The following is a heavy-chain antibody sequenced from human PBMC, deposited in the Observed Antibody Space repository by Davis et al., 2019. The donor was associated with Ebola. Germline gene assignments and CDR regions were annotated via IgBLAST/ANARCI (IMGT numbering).Heavy chain of an antibody. J-gene: IGHJ4*02. CDR2: IYYSGST. CDR1: GGSISSYY. CDR3: ASVPLRFLEWSYLDY. Sequence: SETLSLTCTVSGGSISSYYWSWIRQPPGKGLEWIGYIYYSGSTNYNPSLKSPVTISVDTSKNQFSLKLSSVTAADTAVYYCASVPLRFLEWSYLDYWGQGTLVTVSS. V-gene: IGHV4-59*01. D-gene: IGHD3-3*01.